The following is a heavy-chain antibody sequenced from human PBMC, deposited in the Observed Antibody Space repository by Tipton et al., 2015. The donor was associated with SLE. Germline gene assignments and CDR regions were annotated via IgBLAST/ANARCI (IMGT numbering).Heavy chain of an antibody. V-gene: IGHV3-13*05. D-gene: IGHD2-2*01. Sequence: SLRLSCAASGFTFSSYDMHWVRQATGKGLEWVSAIGTAGDPYYPVSVKGRFTISRENAKNSLYLQMNSLRAGDTAVYYCARGLRYCSSTSCYPTHGMDVWGQGTTVTVSS. CDR2: IGTAGDP. CDR3: ARGLRYCSSTSCYPTHGMDV. J-gene: IGHJ6*02. CDR1: GFTFSSYD.